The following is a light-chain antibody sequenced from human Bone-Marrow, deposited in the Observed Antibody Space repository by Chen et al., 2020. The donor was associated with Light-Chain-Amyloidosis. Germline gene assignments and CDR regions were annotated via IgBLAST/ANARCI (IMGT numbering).Light chain of an antibody. CDR2: EVN. V-gene: IGLV2-23*02. CDR1: SSDVGSFNL. CDR3: CSYAGSNTYG. Sequence: QSALTQPASVSGSPGQSTTISCPGTSSDVGSFNLVSWYQQHPGKAPKLMIYEVNKRPSGVSNRFSGSKSGNTASLTISGLQAEDEADYYCCSYAGSNTYGFGTETKVTFL. J-gene: IGLJ1*01.